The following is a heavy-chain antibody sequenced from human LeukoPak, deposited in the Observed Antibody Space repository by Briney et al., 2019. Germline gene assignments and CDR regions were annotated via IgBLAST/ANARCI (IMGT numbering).Heavy chain of an antibody. CDR3: ARAPSSWKWFDP. CDR2: IHTSGTT. Sequence: SETLSLTCTVSGGSMSGYYWSWFRQPPGKALEWIGYIHTSGTTKYNPSLKSRVTISEDMSKNQFSLKLSSVTAADTAVYYCARAPSSWKWFDPWGQGTLVTVSS. CDR1: GGSMSGYY. D-gene: IGHD6-13*01. J-gene: IGHJ5*02. V-gene: IGHV4-4*09.